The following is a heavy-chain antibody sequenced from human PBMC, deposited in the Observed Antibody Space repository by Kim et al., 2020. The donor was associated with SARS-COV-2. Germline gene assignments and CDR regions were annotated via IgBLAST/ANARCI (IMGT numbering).Heavy chain of an antibody. CDR3: ARGVVAGTGDFDY. J-gene: IGHJ4*02. D-gene: IGHD6-19*01. V-gene: IGHV1-2*02. Sequence: YAQKFQGRVTMTRDTSISTAYMELSRLRSDDTAVYYCARGVVAGTGDFDYWGQGTLVTVSS.